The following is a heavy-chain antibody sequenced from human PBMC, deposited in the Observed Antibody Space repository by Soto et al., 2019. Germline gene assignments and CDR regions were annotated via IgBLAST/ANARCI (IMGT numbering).Heavy chain of an antibody. D-gene: IGHD3-10*01. V-gene: IGHV4-59*01. CDR1: GGSISSYY. CDR2: IYYCGST. Sequence: QVQLQEPGPGLVKPSETLSLTCTVSGGSISSYYWSWIRQPPGKGLEWIGYIYYCGSTNYNPSLKSRVAILVDTSKYQFSLKLRSVAAADTAVYYCARGLPYYYGSGSVYYYYYGMDVWGQGTTVTVSS. CDR3: ARGLPYYYGSGSVYYYYYGMDV. J-gene: IGHJ6*02.